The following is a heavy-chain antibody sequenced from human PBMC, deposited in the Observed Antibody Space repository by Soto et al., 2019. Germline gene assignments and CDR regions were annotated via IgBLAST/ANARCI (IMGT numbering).Heavy chain of an antibody. CDR3: ARVRPGQWLITTYDYYGMDV. D-gene: IGHD6-19*01. V-gene: IGHV1-8*01. Sequence: QVQLVQSGAEVKKPGASVKVSCKASGYTFTSYDINWVRQATGQGLEWMGWMNPNSGNTGYAQKFQGRVTMTRNTSISTAYMELSSLRSEDTAVYYCARVRPGQWLITTYDYYGMDVWGQGTTVTVSS. CDR1: GYTFTSYD. CDR2: MNPNSGNT. J-gene: IGHJ6*02.